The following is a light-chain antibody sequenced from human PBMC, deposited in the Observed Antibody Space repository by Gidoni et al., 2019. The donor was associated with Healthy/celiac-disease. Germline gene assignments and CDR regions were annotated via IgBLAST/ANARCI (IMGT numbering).Light chain of an antibody. J-gene: IGLJ2*01. CDR2: EVS. CDR3: SSYTSSSTLV. Sequence: QSALTQPASVSGSPGQSITISCTGTSSDVGGYNYVSWYQQHPGKAPKLIIYEVSNRPSGVSNRFSGSKSGNPASLTISGLQAGDEADYYCSSYTSSSTLVFGGGTKLTVL. V-gene: IGLV2-14*01. CDR1: SSDVGGYNY.